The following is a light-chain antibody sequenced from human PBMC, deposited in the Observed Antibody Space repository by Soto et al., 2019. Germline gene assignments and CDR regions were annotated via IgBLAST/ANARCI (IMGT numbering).Light chain of an antibody. CDR1: QSVSSSY. Sequence: EIVLTQSPGTLSLSPGERATLSCRASQSVSSSYLAWYQQRPGQAPRLLIYDASSRATGIPDRFSGSGSGTDFTLTISRLEPEDFAVYYCKQYGRSSYTFGQGTKLEIK. J-gene: IGKJ2*01. CDR2: DAS. CDR3: KQYGRSSYT. V-gene: IGKV3-20*01.